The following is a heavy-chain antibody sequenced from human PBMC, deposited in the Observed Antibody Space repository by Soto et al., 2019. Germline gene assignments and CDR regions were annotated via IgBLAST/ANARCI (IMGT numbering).Heavy chain of an antibody. Sequence: QVQLQESGPGLVKPSQTLSLTCTVSGGSISSGGYYWSWIRQHPGKGLEWIGYIYYSGSTYYNPSLKTRGPISVDTSKNQFSLKLSSVTAADTAVYYCARGDGSGSYPHDYWGQGTLVTVSS. V-gene: IGHV4-31*03. CDR3: ARGDGSGSYPHDY. CDR2: IYYSGST. CDR1: GGSISSGGYY. J-gene: IGHJ4*02. D-gene: IGHD3-10*01.